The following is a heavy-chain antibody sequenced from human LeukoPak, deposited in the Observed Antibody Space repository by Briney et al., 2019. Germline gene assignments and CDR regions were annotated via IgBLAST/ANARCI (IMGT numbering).Heavy chain of an antibody. Sequence: ASVKVSCKASGYTFTNYYIHWVRQAPGQGLEWMGIINPSIGTTSYAQKFQGRITMTRDTSTSTVYMELSSLRSEDTAVYYCAAVGGLSWGQGTMVTVSS. V-gene: IGHV1-46*01. CDR3: AAVGGLS. CDR1: GYTFTNYY. CDR2: INPSIGTT. D-gene: IGHD3-10*01. J-gene: IGHJ3*01.